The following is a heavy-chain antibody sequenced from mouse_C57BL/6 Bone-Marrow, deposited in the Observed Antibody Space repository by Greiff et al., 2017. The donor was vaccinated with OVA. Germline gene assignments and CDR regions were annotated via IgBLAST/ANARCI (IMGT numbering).Heavy chain of an antibody. Sequence: VQLQQSGPELVKPGASVKISCKASGYSFTDYNMNWVKQSNGKSLEWIGVINPNYGTTSYNQKFKGKATSTVDQSSSTAYMQLNSLTSEDSAVSYCASCRPYYYCSSHWYFDVWGTGPTVPVSS. V-gene: IGHV1-39*01. CDR2: INPNYGTT. CDR1: GYSFTDYN. J-gene: IGHJ1*03. CDR3: ASCRPYYYCSSHWYFDV. D-gene: IGHD1-1*01.